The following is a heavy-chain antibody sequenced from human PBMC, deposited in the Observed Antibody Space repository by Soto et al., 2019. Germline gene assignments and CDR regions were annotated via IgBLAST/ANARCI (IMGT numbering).Heavy chain of an antibody. J-gene: IGHJ5*02. D-gene: IGHD4-4*01. CDR3: TRAPDDSNYFAS. Sequence: VQLVESGGGLVRPGGSLRLSCVASGFTFNNAWMNWVRQAPGKGLEWVGRIRSKADSGAIDYAAPVKDRFTISRDDSKNTLQLQMNSLKTGDTAVYYCTRAPDDSNYFASWGQGTLVTVS. V-gene: IGHV3-15*07. CDR1: GFTFNNAW. CDR2: IRSKADSGAI.